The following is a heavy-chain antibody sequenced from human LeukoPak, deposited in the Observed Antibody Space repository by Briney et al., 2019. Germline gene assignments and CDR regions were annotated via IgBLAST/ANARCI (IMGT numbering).Heavy chain of an antibody. Sequence: PGGSLRLSCAASGFTFSSYGMHWVRQAPGKGLEWVAFIRYDGSNKYYADSVKGRFTISRDNSKNTLYLQMNSLRAEDTAVYYRAKGLEYYYDSSGYYYFDYWGQGTLVTVSS. CDR3: AKGLEYYYDSSGYYYFDY. CDR2: IRYDGSNK. D-gene: IGHD3-22*01. V-gene: IGHV3-30*02. J-gene: IGHJ4*02. CDR1: GFTFSSYG.